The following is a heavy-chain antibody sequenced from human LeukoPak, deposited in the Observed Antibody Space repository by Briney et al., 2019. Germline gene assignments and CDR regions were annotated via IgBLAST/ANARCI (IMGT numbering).Heavy chain of an antibody. CDR1: GFTFSSYSMN. CDR2: IYYSGTT. CDR3: ARQDNYYFDY. J-gene: IGHJ4*02. D-gene: IGHD1-20*01. Sequence: GSLRLSCVASGFTFSSYSMNWVRQPPGKGLEWIGSIYYSGTTYYNPSLKSRVTISEDMSKNQFSLKLSSVTAADTAVYYCARQDNYYFDYWGQGTLVTVSS. V-gene: IGHV4-39*01.